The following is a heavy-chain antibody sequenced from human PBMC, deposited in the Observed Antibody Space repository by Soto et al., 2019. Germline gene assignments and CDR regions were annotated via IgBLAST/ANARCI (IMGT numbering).Heavy chain of an antibody. CDR3: ARGRGGLHRIAELHS. D-gene: IGHD1-7*01. J-gene: IGHJ4*02. CDR2: VSPGGST. CDR1: GGSFSGHY. V-gene: IGHV4-34*01. Sequence: QVQLQQWGAGLLKPSETLSLTCAVYGGSFSGHYWSWIRQPPGKGLEWIGEVSPGGSTNYNSSLKSRVTVSGDTSKKQFSLQLTSMTAADTGVYYCARGRGGLHRIAELHSWGQGTLVTVSS.